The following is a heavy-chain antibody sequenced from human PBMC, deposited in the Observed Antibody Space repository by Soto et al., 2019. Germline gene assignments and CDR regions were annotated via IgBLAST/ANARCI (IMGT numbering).Heavy chain of an antibody. CDR1: GYGFSSYW. D-gene: IGHD2-2*01. CDR3: ARLDCSTRRCYSGNFYYGMDV. J-gene: IGHJ6*02. CDR2: IYPGDSDT. Sequence: GESLKISCKASGYGFSSYWIGWVRQMPGKGLELMGIIYPGDSDTRYSPSFQGQVTISADKSISTAYLQWSGLKASDTAMYYCARLDCSTRRCYSGNFYYGMDVWAQGTTVTVSS. V-gene: IGHV5-51*01.